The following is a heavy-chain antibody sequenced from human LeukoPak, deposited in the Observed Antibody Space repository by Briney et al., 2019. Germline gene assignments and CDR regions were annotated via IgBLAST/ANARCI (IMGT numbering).Heavy chain of an antibody. CDR1: GFTFSSYA. CDR2: ISYDGSNK. J-gene: IGHJ6*02. V-gene: IGHV3-30-3*01. Sequence: PGRSLRLSCAASGFTFSSYAMHWVRQAPGKGLEWVAVISYDGSNKYYADSVKGRFTISRDNSKNTLYLQMNSLRAEDTAVYYCARSWDVWGQGTTVTVSS. CDR3: ARSWDV.